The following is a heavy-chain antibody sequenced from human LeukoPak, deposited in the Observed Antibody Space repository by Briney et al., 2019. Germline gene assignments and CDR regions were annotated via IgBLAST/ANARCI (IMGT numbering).Heavy chain of an antibody. CDR3: ARGGCLLWFGELMDV. CDR1: GGSFSGYY. D-gene: IGHD3-10*01. J-gene: IGHJ6*04. CDR2: INHSGST. V-gene: IGHV4-34*01. Sequence: SETLSLTCAVYGGSFSGYYWSWIREPPGKGLEWIGEINHSGSTNYNPSLKSRVTISVDTSKNQFSLKLSSVTAADTAVYYCARGGCLLWFGELMDVWGKGTTATVSS.